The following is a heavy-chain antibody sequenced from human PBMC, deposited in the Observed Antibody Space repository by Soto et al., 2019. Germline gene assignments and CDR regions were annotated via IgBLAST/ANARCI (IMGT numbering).Heavy chain of an antibody. V-gene: IGHV1-8*01. Sequence: ASVKVSCKASGYTFTSYDINWVRQATGQGLEWMGWMNPNSGNTGYAQKFQGRVTMTRNTSISTAYMELSSLRSEDTAVYYCAATWYSSSGYNWFDPWGQGTLVTVSS. CDR3: AATWYSSSGYNWFDP. J-gene: IGHJ5*02. D-gene: IGHD6-13*01. CDR1: GYTFTSYD. CDR2: MNPNSGNT.